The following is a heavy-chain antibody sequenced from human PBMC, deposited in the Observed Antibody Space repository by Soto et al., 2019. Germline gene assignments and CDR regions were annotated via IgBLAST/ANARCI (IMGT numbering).Heavy chain of an antibody. J-gene: IGHJ6*02. CDR3: AGLRFSGGDYYYYGMDV. D-gene: IGHD3-3*01. CDR1: GFTFTSSA. CDR2: IVVGSGNT. Sequence: QMQLVQSGPEVKKPGTSVKVSCKASGFTFTSSAVQWVRQDRGQRLEWIGWIVVGSGNTNYAQKFQERVTITRDMSTSTAYMELSSLRSEDTAVYYCAGLRFSGGDYYYYGMDVWGQGTTVTVSS. V-gene: IGHV1-58*01.